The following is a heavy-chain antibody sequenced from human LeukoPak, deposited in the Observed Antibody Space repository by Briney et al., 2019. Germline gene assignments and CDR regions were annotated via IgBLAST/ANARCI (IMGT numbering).Heavy chain of an antibody. CDR3: AKEDPAVTTGLHF. CDR1: GFTFSSYG. V-gene: IGHV3-30*18. D-gene: IGHD4-17*01. Sequence: GGSLRLSCAASGFTFSSYGMHRVRQAPGKGLEWVAGISYDGSNKYYADSVKGRFTISRDNSKNTLHLQMNSLRAGDSAVYYCAKEDPAVTTGLHFWGQGTLVTVSS. CDR2: ISYDGSNK. J-gene: IGHJ4*02.